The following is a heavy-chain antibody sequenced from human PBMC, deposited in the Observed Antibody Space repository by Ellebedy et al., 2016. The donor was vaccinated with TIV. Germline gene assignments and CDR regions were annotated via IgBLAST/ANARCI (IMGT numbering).Heavy chain of an antibody. CDR1: GYSFTNYW. CDR2: IDPSDSYT. D-gene: IGHD3-10*01. Sequence: GESLKISCNVSGYSFTNYWISWVRQMPGKGLEWLGKIDPSDSYTRYSPSFQGHLTMSTDKSISVAYLQWSSLQASDTALYYCARNLGSGGDFNYWGQGTLLTVSS. V-gene: IGHV5-10-1*01. J-gene: IGHJ4*02. CDR3: ARNLGSGGDFNY.